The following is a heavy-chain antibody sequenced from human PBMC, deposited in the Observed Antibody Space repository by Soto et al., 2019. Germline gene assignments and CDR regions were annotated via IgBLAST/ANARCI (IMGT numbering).Heavy chain of an antibody. Sequence: ASVTVSCKASGYTFTSYYMHWVRQAPGQGLAWMGIINPSGGSTTYAQKFQGRVTMTRDTSTSTVYMELSRLRSEDTAVYYCARGDIVAIFGMDVWGQGTTVTVSS. CDR2: INPSGGST. CDR3: ARGDIVAIFGMDV. J-gene: IGHJ6*02. CDR1: GYTFTSYY. V-gene: IGHV1-46*01. D-gene: IGHD5-12*01.